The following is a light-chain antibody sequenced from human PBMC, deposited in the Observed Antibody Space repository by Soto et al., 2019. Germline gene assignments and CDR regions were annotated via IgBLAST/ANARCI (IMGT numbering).Light chain of an antibody. CDR1: SGSIASNY. Sequence: NFMLTQPHSVSESPGKTVTISCTRSSGSIASNYVQWYHQRPGSAPTIVMYEDNQRPSGVPDRCSGSIDRSSNSASLTISGLETEDEGDFYCQSYDSSNWVFGGGTKLTVL. CDR2: EDN. V-gene: IGLV6-57*04. J-gene: IGLJ3*02. CDR3: QSYDSSNWV.